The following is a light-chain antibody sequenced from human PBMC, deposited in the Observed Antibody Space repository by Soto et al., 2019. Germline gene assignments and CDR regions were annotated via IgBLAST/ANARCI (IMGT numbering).Light chain of an antibody. CDR1: QSISSY. CDR2: AAS. J-gene: IGKJ4*02. Sequence: DIQMTQSPSSLSASVGDRVTITCRASQSISSYLNWYQQKPGKAPKLLIYAASSLQSGVPSRFSGSGSGTDFTLTIAGLQPEDPASYFCQQSISAPLTFGGGTKVEIK. CDR3: QQSISAPLT. V-gene: IGKV1-39*01.